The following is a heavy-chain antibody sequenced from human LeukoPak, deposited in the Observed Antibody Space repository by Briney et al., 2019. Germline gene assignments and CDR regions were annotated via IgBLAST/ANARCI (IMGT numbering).Heavy chain of an antibody. D-gene: IGHD3-22*01. Sequence: ASVKVSCKPSGYTFTGYYMHWVRQAPGQGLEWMGWINPNSGGTNYAQKFQGRVTMTRDTPISTAYMELSRLRSDDTAMYYCARERVDSSSFFDYWGQGTLVTVSS. CDR1: GYTFTGYY. V-gene: IGHV1-2*02. J-gene: IGHJ4*02. CDR2: INPNSGGT. CDR3: ARERVDSSSFFDY.